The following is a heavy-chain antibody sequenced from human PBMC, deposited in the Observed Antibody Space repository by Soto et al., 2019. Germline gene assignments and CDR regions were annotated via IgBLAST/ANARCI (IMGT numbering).Heavy chain of an antibody. D-gene: IGHD6-19*01. J-gene: IGHJ3*02. Sequence: ASVKVSCKASGYTYTGYYMHWVRQAPGQGLEWMGWITPNSGGTNYAQKFQGWVTMTRDTSISTAYMELSRLRSDATALYYCARDIGVEMAKIFAFDIWGQGTMVTVSS. CDR1: GYTYTGYY. CDR3: ARDIGVEMAKIFAFDI. V-gene: IGHV1-2*04. CDR2: ITPNSGGT.